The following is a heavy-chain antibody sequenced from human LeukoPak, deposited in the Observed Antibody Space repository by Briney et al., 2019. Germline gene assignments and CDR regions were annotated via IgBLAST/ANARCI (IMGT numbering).Heavy chain of an antibody. CDR1: GGTFSSYA. D-gene: IGHD1-1*01. CDR3: GRNDHILERVTDY. Sequence: SVKVSCKASGGTFSSYAISWVRQAPGQGLEWMGGIIPIFGTANYAQKFQGRVTITADKSTSTAYMELSSLRSEDTAVYYCGRNDHILERVTDYWGQGPLVPVSS. V-gene: IGHV1-69*06. J-gene: IGHJ4*02. CDR2: IIPIFGTA.